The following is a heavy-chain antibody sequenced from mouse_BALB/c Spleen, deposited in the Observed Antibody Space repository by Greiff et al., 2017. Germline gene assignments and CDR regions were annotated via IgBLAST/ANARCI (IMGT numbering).Heavy chain of an antibody. CDR1: GFTFSDYY. CDR3: ASSMITTGYYAMDY. CDR2: ISDGGSYT. Sequence: EVQVVESGGGLVKPGGSLKLSCAASGFTFSDYYMYWVRQTPEKRLEWVATISDGGSYTYYPDSVKGRFTISRDNAKNNLYLQMSSLKSEDTAMYYCASSMITTGYYAMDYWGQGTSVTVSS. J-gene: IGHJ4*01. D-gene: IGHD2-4*01. V-gene: IGHV5-4*02.